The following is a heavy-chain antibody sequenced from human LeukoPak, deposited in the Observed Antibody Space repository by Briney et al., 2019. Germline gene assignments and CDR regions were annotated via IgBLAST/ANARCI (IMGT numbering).Heavy chain of an antibody. V-gene: IGHV4-34*12. CDR3: ARGLASGYPPIPFDY. CDR1: GESFSGYY. J-gene: IGHJ4*02. Sequence: SETLSLTCAVYGESFSGYYWTWLRQPPGKGLEWIGEIIDTGSTKYNSSLKSRVTISVDTSKNEFSLNLTSVTAADTAVYYCARGLASGYPPIPFDYWGQGTLVTVSS. D-gene: IGHD3-3*01. CDR2: IIDTGST.